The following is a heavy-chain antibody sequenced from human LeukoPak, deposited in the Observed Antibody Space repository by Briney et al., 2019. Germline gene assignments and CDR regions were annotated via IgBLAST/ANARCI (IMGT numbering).Heavy chain of an antibody. CDR3: ARDVGGALDY. CDR2: IRGDEGDK. V-gene: IGHV3-7*03. J-gene: IGHJ4*02. CDR1: GFTFSSYW. Sequence: GGSLRLSCAASGFTFSSYWMHWVRQAPGKGLEWVSNIRGDEGDKNSVDSVKGRFTISRDNAKKSLYLQMNSLRVEDTAVYYCARDVGGALDYWGQGTLVTVSS. D-gene: IGHD4-17*01.